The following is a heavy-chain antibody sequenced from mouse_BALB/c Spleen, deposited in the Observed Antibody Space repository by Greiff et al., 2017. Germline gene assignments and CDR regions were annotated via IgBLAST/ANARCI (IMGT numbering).Heavy chain of an antibody. Sequence: EVKVEESGGGLVQPGGSRKLSCAASGFTFSSFGMHWVRQAPEKGLEWVAYISSGSSTIYYADTVKGRFTISRDNPKNTLFLQMTSLRSEDTAMYYCARSRDRWYFDVWGAGTTVTVSS. V-gene: IGHV5-17*02. CDR1: GFTFSSFG. CDR2: ISSGSSTI. J-gene: IGHJ1*01. CDR3: ARSRDRWYFDV. D-gene: IGHD3-3*01.